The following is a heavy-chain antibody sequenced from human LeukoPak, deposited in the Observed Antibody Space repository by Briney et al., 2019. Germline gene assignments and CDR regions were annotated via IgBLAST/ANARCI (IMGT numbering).Heavy chain of an antibody. Sequence: SQTLSLTCAISGDSVSSNSAAWNWIRQSPSRGLEWLGRTYYRPKWYNDYAVSVKSRITINPDTSKNQFSLQLNSVTPEDTAVYYCARVGLDFWSGYSSFDYWGQGTLVTVSS. V-gene: IGHV6-1*01. D-gene: IGHD3-3*01. CDR2: TYYRPKWYN. CDR3: ARVGLDFWSGYSSFDY. CDR1: GDSVSSNSAA. J-gene: IGHJ4*02.